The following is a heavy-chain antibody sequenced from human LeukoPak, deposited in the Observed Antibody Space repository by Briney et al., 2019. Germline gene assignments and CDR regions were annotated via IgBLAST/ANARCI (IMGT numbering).Heavy chain of an antibody. J-gene: IGHJ4*02. V-gene: IGHV3-33*01. Sequence: PGGSLRLSCAASGLTFSSYGMHWVRQAPGRGLEWVAVIWYDGSNKYYADSVKGRFTISRDNSKNTLYLQMNSLRAEDTAVYYCARAPRSGSYYNCFDYWGQGTLVTVSS. D-gene: IGHD3-10*01. CDR1: GLTFSSYG. CDR2: IWYDGSNK. CDR3: ARAPRSGSYYNCFDY.